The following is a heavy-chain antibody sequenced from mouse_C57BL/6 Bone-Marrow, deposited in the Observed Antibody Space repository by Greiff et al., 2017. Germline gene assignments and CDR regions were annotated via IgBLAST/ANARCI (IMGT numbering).Heavy chain of an antibody. Sequence: VQLKESGAELVRPGASVTLSCKASGYTFTDYEMHWVKQTPVHGLEWIGAIDPETGGTAYNQKFKGKAILTADKSSSTAYMELRSLTSEDSAVYYCTRRRLLPYYAMDYWGQGTSVTVSS. CDR1: GYTFTDYE. CDR3: TRRRLLPYYAMDY. D-gene: IGHD1-1*01. J-gene: IGHJ4*01. CDR2: IDPETGGT. V-gene: IGHV1-15*01.